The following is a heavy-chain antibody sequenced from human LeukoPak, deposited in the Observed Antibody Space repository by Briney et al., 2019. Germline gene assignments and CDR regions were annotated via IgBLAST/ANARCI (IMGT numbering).Heavy chain of an antibody. CDR3: AKDRWGRITRGRGLLDP. CDR2: ISGSGGST. Sequence: GGSLRLSCAASGFTFSSYAMSWVRQAPGKGLEWVSAISGSGGSTYYADSVKGRFTISRDNSKNTLYLQMNSLRAEDTAVYYCAKDRWGRITRGRGLLDPWGQGTLVTVSS. J-gene: IGHJ5*02. V-gene: IGHV3-23*01. D-gene: IGHD3-3*01. CDR1: GFTFSSYA.